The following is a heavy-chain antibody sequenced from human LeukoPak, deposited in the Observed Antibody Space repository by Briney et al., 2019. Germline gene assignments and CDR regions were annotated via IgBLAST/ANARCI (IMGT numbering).Heavy chain of an antibody. CDR3: ARAKQGDCSSTSCYFGYYYYYMDV. J-gene: IGHJ6*03. V-gene: IGHV4-59*01. CDR1: GGSISSYY. CDR2: IYYSGST. D-gene: IGHD2-2*01. Sequence: SETLSLTCTVSGGSISSYYWSWIRQPPGKGLEWIGYIYYSGSTNYNPSLKSLVTISVDTSKNQFSLKLSSVTAADTAVYYCARAKQGDCSSTSCYFGYYYYYMDVWGKGTTVTVSS.